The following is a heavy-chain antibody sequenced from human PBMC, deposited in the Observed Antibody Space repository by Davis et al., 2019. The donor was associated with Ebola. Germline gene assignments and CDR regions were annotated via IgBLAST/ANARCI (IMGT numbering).Heavy chain of an antibody. CDR2: IDPTDSYT. V-gene: IGHV5-10-1*01. J-gene: IGHJ6*02. CDR3: ARHWDYSNFYNHYGMDV. D-gene: IGHD4-11*01. Sequence: GESLKISCKGSGYSFTSYWISWVRQMPGKGLEWMGKIDPTDSYTNYSPSFQGHVTISADKSISTAYLQWSSLKASDTATYYCARHWDYSNFYNHYGMDVWGQGTTVSVSS. CDR1: GYSFTSYW.